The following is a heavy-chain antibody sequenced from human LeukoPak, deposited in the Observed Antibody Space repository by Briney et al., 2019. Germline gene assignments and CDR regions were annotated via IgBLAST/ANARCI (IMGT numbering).Heavy chain of an antibody. Sequence: PSETLSLTCAVYGGSFSGYYWSWIRQPPGKGLEWIGEINHSGSTNYNPSLKSRVTISVDRSKNQFSLKLTSVTAADTAVYYCARSTRITMVRGVISWFDPWGQGTLVSVSS. D-gene: IGHD3-10*01. CDR3: ARSTRITMVRGVISWFDP. V-gene: IGHV4-34*01. J-gene: IGHJ5*02. CDR2: INHSGST. CDR1: GGSFSGYY.